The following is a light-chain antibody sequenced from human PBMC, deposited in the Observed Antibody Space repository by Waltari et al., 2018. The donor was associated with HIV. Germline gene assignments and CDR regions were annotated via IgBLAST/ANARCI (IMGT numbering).Light chain of an antibody. CDR1: QSISTN. V-gene: IGKV3-15*01. CDR3: QQYSKWPPLT. Sequence: EIRMTQSPVTLSVSPGDRASLSCRASQSISTNLAWYQHKPGHAPRLLIYGASTRATGVPARFSGSGSGTEFTLTISNLQSEDFAVYYCQQYSKWPPLTFGGGTKVEIK. J-gene: IGKJ4*01. CDR2: GAS.